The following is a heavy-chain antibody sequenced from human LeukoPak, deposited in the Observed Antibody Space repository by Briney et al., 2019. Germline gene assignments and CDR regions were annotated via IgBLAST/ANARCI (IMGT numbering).Heavy chain of an antibody. CDR3: ARYYYGSGSYYYFDS. CDR1: GGSISSGSYY. J-gene: IGHJ4*02. Sequence: SQTLSLTCTVSGGSISSGSYYWSWLRQPAGRGLEWIGRIYTSGSTNYNPSLKSRVTISVDTSKNQFSLKLSSVTAADTAVYYCARYYYGSGSYYYFDSWGQGTLVTVSS. D-gene: IGHD3-10*01. V-gene: IGHV4-61*02. CDR2: IYTSGST.